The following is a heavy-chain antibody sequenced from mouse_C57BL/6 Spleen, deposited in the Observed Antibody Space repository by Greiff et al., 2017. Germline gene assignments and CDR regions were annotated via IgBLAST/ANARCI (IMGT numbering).Heavy chain of an antibody. CDR3: TSYYYGSSYFGY. J-gene: IGHJ2*01. D-gene: IGHD1-1*01. CDR2: IDPENGDT. CDR1: GFNIKDDY. Sequence: VQLKQSGAELVRPGASVKLSCTASGFNIKDDYMHWVKQRPEQGLEWIGWIDPENGDTEYAAKFQGKATITADTSSNTAYLQLSSLTSEDTAVYYCTSYYYGSSYFGYWGQGTTLTVSS. V-gene: IGHV14-4*01.